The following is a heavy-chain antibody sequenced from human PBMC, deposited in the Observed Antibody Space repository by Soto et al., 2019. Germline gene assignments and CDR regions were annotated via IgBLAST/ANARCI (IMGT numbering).Heavy chain of an antibody. Sequence: ASVKVSCKASGYTFTSYYMHWVRQAPGQGLEWMGIINPRGGSTSYAQKFQGRVTMTRDTSTSTVYMELSSLRSEDTAVYYCARPRIDFWSGQYYYYGMDVWGQGTTVTVSS. V-gene: IGHV1-46*01. CDR3: ARPRIDFWSGQYYYYGMDV. CDR2: INPRGGST. J-gene: IGHJ6*02. CDR1: GYTFTSYY. D-gene: IGHD3-3*01.